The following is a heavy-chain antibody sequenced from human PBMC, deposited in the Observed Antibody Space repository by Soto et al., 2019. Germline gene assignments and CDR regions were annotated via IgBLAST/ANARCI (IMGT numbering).Heavy chain of an antibody. CDR1: GFTISTYA. V-gene: IGHV3-23*01. CDR3: AKDAVYKDGLWLMDS. CDR2: ATGSGGRI. J-gene: IGHJ5*02. Sequence: PGGSLRLSCAASGFTISTYAMTWVRQSPGKGLECVSGATGSGGRIHYADSVKGRFTISKDNSKNTLYLQMSSLREEDTALYYCAKDAVYKDGLWLMDSWGQGTLVTVSS. D-gene: IGHD2-21*01.